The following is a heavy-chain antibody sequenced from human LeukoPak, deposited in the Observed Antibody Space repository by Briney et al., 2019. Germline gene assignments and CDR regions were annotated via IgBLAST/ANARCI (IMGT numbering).Heavy chain of an antibody. CDR1: GGSISSYY. CDR2: IYTSGSN. J-gene: IGHJ4*02. V-gene: IGHV4-4*07. D-gene: IGHD1-26*01. Sequence: SETLSLTCTVSGGSISSYYWSWIRQPAGKGLEWIGRIYTSGSNNYNPSLKSRVTMSVDTPKNQFSLKLSSVTAADTAVYYCARDGDSGSYIDYWGQGTLVTVSS. CDR3: ARDGDSGSYIDY.